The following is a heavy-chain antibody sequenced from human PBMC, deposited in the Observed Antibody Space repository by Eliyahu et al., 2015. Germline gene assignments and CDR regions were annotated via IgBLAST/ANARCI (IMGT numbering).Heavy chain of an antibody. J-gene: IGHJ2*01. CDR1: GVSFSGYY. D-gene: IGHD4-17*01. CDR3: ARGVSTSVTTLDWYFDL. Sequence: QVQLQQWGAGLLKPSETLSLTCGVSGVSFSGYYWTWIRXSPGKGLXWIGGINHSGSKDYNPSLKSRLTISVDTSKNHFSLTLSSLTAADTGIYYCARGVSTSVTTLDWYFDLWGRGTLVNVSS. CDR2: INHSGSK. V-gene: IGHV4-34*01.